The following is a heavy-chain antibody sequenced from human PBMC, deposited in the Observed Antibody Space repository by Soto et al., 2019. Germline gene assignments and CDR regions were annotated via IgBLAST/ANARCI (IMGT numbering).Heavy chain of an antibody. V-gene: IGHV4-59*01. CDR2: IYYSGST. CDR3: ARANGSGSYYKSVSGLDY. J-gene: IGHJ4*02. Sequence: ETLSLTCTVSGGSISSYYWSWIRQPPGKGLEWIGCIYYSGSTNYNPSLKSRVTISVDTSKNQFSLKLSSVTAADTAVYYCARANGSGSYYKSVSGLDYWGQGTLVTVSS. CDR1: GGSISSYY. D-gene: IGHD3-10*01.